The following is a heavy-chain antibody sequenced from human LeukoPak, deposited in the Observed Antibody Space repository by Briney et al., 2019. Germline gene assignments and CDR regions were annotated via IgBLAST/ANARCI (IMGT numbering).Heavy chain of an antibody. J-gene: IGHJ4*02. CDR2: ISGSGGST. V-gene: IGHV3-23*01. Sequence: GGSLRLSCAASGFTFSSYAMSWVRQAPGKGLEWVSAISGSGGSTYYADSVKGRFTISRDNSKDTLYLQMNSLRAEDTAVYYCAKERGYSYGLYYFDYWGQGTLVTVSS. CDR1: GFTFSSYA. CDR3: AKERGYSYGLYYFDY. D-gene: IGHD5-18*01.